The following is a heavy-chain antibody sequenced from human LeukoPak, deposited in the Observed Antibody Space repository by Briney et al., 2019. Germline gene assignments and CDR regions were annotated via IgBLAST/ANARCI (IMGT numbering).Heavy chain of an antibody. D-gene: IGHD3-22*01. CDR3: ARGYYDSSGYNGMDV. J-gene: IGHJ6*02. Sequence: SETLSLTCTVSGGSVRSYYWSWIRQPPGKGLEWIGYIYYSGSTNYNPSLKSRVTISVDTSKNQFSLKLSSVTAADTAVYYCARGYYDSSGYNGMDVWGQGTTVTVSS. CDR2: IYYSGST. CDR1: GGSVRSYY. V-gene: IGHV4-59*02.